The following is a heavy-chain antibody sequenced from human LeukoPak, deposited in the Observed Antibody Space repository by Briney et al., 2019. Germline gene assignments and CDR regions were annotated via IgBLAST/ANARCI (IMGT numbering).Heavy chain of an antibody. CDR2: INPSGGST. J-gene: IGHJ6*03. V-gene: IGHV1-46*01. CDR1: GYTFTSYY. D-gene: IGHD5-12*01. CDR3: ARDDSGYEPEPPYYYYYMDV. Sequence: ASVKVSCKASGYTFTSYYMHWVRQAPGQGLEWMGIINPSGGSTSYAQKFQGRVTMTRDMSTSTVYMELSSLRSEDTAVYYCARDDSGYEPEPPYYYYYMDVWGKGTTVTISS.